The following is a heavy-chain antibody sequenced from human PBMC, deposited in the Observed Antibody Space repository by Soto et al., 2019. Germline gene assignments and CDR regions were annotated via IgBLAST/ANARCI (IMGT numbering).Heavy chain of an antibody. CDR3: ARHVYFHFDD. CDR1: GGPTSGSY. J-gene: IGHJ4*02. D-gene: IGHD2-21*01. V-gene: IGHV4-59*08. CDR2: IYYTGST. Sequence: QVQLQESGPGLVKPSETLSLTCTVSGGPTSGSYWAWIRQPPGKGPEWIGYIYYTGSTNYNPPLRSRVTISLDTSKNQFSLKLTSVTAADTAVYYCARHVYFHFDDSGQGKLVIVSS.